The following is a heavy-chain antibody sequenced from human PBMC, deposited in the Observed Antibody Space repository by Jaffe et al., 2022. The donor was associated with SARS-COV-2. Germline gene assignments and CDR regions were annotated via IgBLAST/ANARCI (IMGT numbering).Heavy chain of an antibody. J-gene: IGHJ2*01. CDR1: GITLSRDW. CDR2: IKEDGSGK. CDR3: GSGSGWHFDL. Sequence: EVQLVESGGGLVQPGGSLRLSCAASGITLSRDWMTWVRQAPGKGLEWVANIKEDGSGKSYVDSVKGRFTISRDNAKKTVFLQMNSLRVEDTAVYYCGSGSGWHFDLWGRGTLVTVSS. D-gene: IGHD6-19*01. V-gene: IGHV3-7*01.